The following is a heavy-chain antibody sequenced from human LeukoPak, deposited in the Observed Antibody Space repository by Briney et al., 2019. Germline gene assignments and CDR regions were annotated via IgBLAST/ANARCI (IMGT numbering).Heavy chain of an antibody. CDR1: GFAFSRET. D-gene: IGHD1-26*01. V-gene: IGHV3-23*01. Sequence: GGSLRLSCAPSGFAFSRETMSWVRQTPGKWLEWGSAISSSSDTHLYADSVKRRLTISRDNSKNTLYLQMNSLRAEATALYYCASETAVGHGPPRYYYYMDVWGKGTTVTVSS. CDR3: ASETAVGHGPPRYYYYMDV. J-gene: IGHJ6*03. CDR2: ISSSSDTH.